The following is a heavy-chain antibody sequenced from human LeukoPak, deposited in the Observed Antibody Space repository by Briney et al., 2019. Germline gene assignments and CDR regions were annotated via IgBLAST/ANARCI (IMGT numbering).Heavy chain of an antibody. Sequence: PSETLSLTCTVSGGSVRSYFWTWIRQPAGRGLEWIGLIYTSGRTNYNPSLKSQVTISADDSKNQFSLKLNSVTAADTAAYYCARVGGASSTLTTFDVWGQGTVVTVSS. J-gene: IGHJ3*01. D-gene: IGHD4-11*01. CDR3: ARVGGASSTLTTFDV. V-gene: IGHV4-4*07. CDR2: IYTSGRT. CDR1: GGSVRSYF.